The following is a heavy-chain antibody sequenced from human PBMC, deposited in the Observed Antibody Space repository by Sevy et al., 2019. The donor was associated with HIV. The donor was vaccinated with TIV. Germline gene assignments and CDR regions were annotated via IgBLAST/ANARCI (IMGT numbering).Heavy chain of an antibody. V-gene: IGHV3-13*01. Sequence: GGSLRLSCAASGFSFGDYDMHWVRQLSGKGLEWVSSIGTAGDTYYLGSVEGRFTISRENATNSVYLQMRSLRAGDPXXXXXXRGSPSGSEILLGSSNADNWYFDLWGRGTLVTVSS. J-gene: IGHJ2*01. D-gene: IGHD3-10*01. CDR2: IGTAGDT. CDR1: GFSFGDYD. CDR3: XRGSPSGSEILLGSSNADNWYFDL.